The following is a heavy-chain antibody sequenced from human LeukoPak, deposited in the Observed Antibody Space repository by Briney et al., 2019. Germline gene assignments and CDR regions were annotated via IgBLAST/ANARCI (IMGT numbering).Heavy chain of an antibody. D-gene: IGHD3-22*01. CDR3: ARGKGITMIVAH. CDR2: INPNSGGT. V-gene: IGHV1-2*02. Sequence: GASLKVSCKTSGYTFTGSFIHWVRQAPGHGLEWMGWINPNSGGTNYARKFQGRVTMTRDTSISTAYMELSRLRSDDTAVYYCARGKGITMIVAHWGQGTLVTVSS. J-gene: IGHJ4*02. CDR1: GYTFTGSF.